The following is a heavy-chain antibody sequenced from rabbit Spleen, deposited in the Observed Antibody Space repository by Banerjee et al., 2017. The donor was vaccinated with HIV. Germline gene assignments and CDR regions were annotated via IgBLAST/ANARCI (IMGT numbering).Heavy chain of an antibody. CDR3: ARDGAGGSYFAL. CDR2: IDLLFGIT. Sequence: QEQLMESGGGLVQPGGSLTLSCTASGFDFSRYGVSWVRQAPGKGLEWIGYIDLLFGITYYANWVNGRFSISRENAQNTVFLQMTSLTAADTATYFCARDGAGGSYFALWGPGTLVTVS. V-gene: IGHV1S47*01. CDR1: GFDFSRYG. J-gene: IGHJ4*01. D-gene: IGHD8-1*01.